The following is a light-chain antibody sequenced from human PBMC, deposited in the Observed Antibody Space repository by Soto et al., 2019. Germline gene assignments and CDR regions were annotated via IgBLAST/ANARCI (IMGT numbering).Light chain of an antibody. CDR2: SNN. V-gene: IGLV1-44*01. CDR1: SSNIASNT. CDR3: AAWDDSLNGPV. J-gene: IGLJ2*01. Sequence: QSVLTQPPSASGTPGQRVTISCSGSSSNIASNTVNWYQQLPGTAPKLFIYSNNQRPSGVPDRFSGSKSGTSASLAISELQSEDEADYYCAAWDDSLNGPVFGGGTMLTVL.